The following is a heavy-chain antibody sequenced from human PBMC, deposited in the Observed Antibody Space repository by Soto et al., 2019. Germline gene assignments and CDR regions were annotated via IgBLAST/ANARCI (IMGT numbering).Heavy chain of an antibody. D-gene: IGHD3-22*01. CDR1: GYTFTGYY. J-gene: IGHJ6*02. Sequence: GASVKVSCKASGYTFTGYYMHWVRQAPGQGLEWMGWINPNSGGTNYAQKFQGRVTMTRDTSISTAYMELSRLRSDDTAVYYCARSVVQSKVVVVITNYYYYGMDVWGQGTTVTVSS. CDR3: ARSVVQSKVVVVITNYYYYGMDV. V-gene: IGHV1-2*02. CDR2: INPNSGGT.